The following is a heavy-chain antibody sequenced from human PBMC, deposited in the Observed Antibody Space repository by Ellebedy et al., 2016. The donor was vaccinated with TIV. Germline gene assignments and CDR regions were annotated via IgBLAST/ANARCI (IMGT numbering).Heavy chain of an antibody. CDR3: ARTRGYSGYDSYGMDV. CDR2: INPNSGGT. V-gene: IGHV1-2*02. D-gene: IGHD5-12*01. Sequence: AASVKVSCKASGYTFTGSYMHWVRQAPGQGLEWMGWINPNSGGTNYAQKFQGRVTMTRDTSISTAYMELSRLRSDDTAVYYCARTRGYSGYDSYGMDVWGQGTTVTVSS. J-gene: IGHJ6*02. CDR1: GYTFTGSY.